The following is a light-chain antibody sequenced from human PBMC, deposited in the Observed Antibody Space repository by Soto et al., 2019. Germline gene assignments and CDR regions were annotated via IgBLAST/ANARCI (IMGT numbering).Light chain of an antibody. CDR2: KAS. J-gene: IGKJ1*01. V-gene: IGKV1-5*03. CDR3: QQYNSFRT. CDR1: QSIRSW. Sequence: DIQLTQSPSTLSAAVGDRVTITCRASQSIRSWLAWYQEKPGKATKLLIHKASTLESWGPSRCSGSGSGTEFTLTISSLQPDDVASYYWQQYNSFRTFGQGTKGDIK.